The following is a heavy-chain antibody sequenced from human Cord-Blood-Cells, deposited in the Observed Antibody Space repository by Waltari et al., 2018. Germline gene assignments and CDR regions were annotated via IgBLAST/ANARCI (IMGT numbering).Heavy chain of an antibody. J-gene: IGHJ6*03. V-gene: IGHV1-69*04. CDR3: ARETRYYYYMDV. CDR1: GGTFSSYA. CDR2: IIPILGIA. Sequence: QVQLVQSGAEVKKPGSSVKVSCKASGGTFSSYATSWVRQAPGQGLEWMGGIIPILGIANYAQKFQGRVTITADESTSTAYMELSSLRSDDTAVYYCARETRYYYYMDVWGKGTTVTVSS.